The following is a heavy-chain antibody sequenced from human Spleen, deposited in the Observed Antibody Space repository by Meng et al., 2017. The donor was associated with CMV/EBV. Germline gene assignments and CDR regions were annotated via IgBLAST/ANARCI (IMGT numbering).Heavy chain of an antibody. CDR3: ARDQQLIPAEYFQH. CDR2: ISAYNGNT. V-gene: IGHV1-18*01. J-gene: IGHJ1*01. D-gene: IGHD6-13*01. Sequence: QVQLVQSGAEEKKPGASVKVSCKASGYTFTSYGMSWLRQAPGQGLEWMGWISAYNGNTIYAQKVQGRVTMTTDASTNTAYLELRSLRSDDTAVYYCARDQQLIPAEYFQHWGPGTLVTVSS. CDR1: GYTFTSYG.